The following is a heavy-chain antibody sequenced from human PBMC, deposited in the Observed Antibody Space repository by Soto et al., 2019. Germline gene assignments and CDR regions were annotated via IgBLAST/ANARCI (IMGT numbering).Heavy chain of an antibody. CDR3: ARDGEGSGSYYSAYYYYGMDV. J-gene: IGHJ6*02. V-gene: IGHV4-38-2*02. Sequence: SETLSLTCAVSGYSISSGYYWGWIRQPPGKGLEWIGSIYHSGSTYYNPSLKSRVTISVDTSKNQFSLKLSSVTAADTAVYYCARDGEGSGSYYSAYYYYGMDVWGQGTTVTVSS. CDR1: GYSISSGYY. CDR2: IYHSGST. D-gene: IGHD3-10*01.